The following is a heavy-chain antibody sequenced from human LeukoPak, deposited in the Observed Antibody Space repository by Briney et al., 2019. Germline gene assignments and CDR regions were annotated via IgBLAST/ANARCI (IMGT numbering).Heavy chain of an antibody. CDR2: STE. J-gene: IGHJ4*02. V-gene: IGHV3-30*04. Sequence: PGGSLRLSCAASGFVSSNFEMNWVRQAPGKGLEWLGSTEYDADSVKGRFTISRDNSKNTLYLQMDSLTPDDTAVYYCARLKRPNYFDYWGQGTLVIVSS. D-gene: IGHD6-25*01. CDR3: ARLKRPNYFDY. CDR1: GFVSSNFE.